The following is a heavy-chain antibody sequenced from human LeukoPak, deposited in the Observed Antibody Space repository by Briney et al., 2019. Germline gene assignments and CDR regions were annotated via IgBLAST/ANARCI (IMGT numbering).Heavy chain of an antibody. D-gene: IGHD6-13*01. CDR1: GFTFRSYG. Sequence: AGGSLRLSCAASGFTFRSYGMHWARQAPGKGLEWVAVISYDGSNIYYADSVRGRFTISRDNSKNTLYLQMNSLRAEDTAVYYCAKDRSSSWSFDYWGQGTLVTVSS. CDR3: AKDRSSSWSFDY. J-gene: IGHJ4*02. CDR2: ISYDGSNI. V-gene: IGHV3-30*18.